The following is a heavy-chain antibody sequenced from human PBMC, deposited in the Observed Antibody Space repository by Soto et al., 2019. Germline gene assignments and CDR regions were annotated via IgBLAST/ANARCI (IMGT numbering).Heavy chain of an antibody. V-gene: IGHV1-3*01. J-gene: IGHJ6*02. Sequence: QVQLVQSGAEVKKPGASGKVSCKASGYTFTTYALHWVRQAPGQRPEWMGWINPASGHTKYSKKFQDRVTITRDTSASTGYMELSSLRSEDTAVYYCGRSVVGATGEILYNAMDVWGQGTTVTVSS. CDR3: GRSVVGATGEILYNAMDV. CDR1: GYTFTTYA. D-gene: IGHD1-26*01. CDR2: INPASGHT.